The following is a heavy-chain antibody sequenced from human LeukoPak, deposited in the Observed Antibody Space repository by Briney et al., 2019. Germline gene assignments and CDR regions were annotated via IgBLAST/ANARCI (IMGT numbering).Heavy chain of an antibody. CDR1: GGSFSGYY. CDR3: ARVGGDILTGCLDY. V-gene: IGHV4-34*01. Sequence: SETLSLTCAVYGGSFSGYYWSWIRQSPGKGLEWIGELDHSGSTYYNPSLKSRVTISVDTSKNQFSLKLSSVTAADTAVYYCARVGGDILTGCLDYWGQGTLVTVSS. D-gene: IGHD3-9*01. CDR2: LDHSGST. J-gene: IGHJ4*02.